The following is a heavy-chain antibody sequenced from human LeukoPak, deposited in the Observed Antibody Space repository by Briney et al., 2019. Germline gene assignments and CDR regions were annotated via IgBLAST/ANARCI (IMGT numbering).Heavy chain of an antibody. CDR3: VRDTGSGWDFDY. J-gene: IGHJ4*02. Sequence: GGSLRLSCAASGFTFNAYAIHWVRQVPGKGLEWVSLVKGDGVTTDYANSVKGRFTVSRDNSKNSLYLQMSNLRTEDTALYYCVRDTGSGWDFDYWGQGTLVTVSS. CDR2: VKGDGVTT. V-gene: IGHV3-43*02. D-gene: IGHD6-19*01. CDR1: GFTFNAYA.